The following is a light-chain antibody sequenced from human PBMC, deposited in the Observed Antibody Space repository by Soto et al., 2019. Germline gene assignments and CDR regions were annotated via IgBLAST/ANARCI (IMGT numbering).Light chain of an antibody. CDR3: QQYGSSSWT. CDR2: GTS. V-gene: IGKV3-20*01. J-gene: IGKJ1*01. Sequence: NLFSHSPRTPSLSPGGKNPPSPPASQSVSSSYLAWYQQKPGQAPRLLIYGTSSRATAIPDRFSGSGSGTDFTLTISRLEPEDFAVYYCQQYGSSSWTFGQGTKV. CDR1: QSVSSSY.